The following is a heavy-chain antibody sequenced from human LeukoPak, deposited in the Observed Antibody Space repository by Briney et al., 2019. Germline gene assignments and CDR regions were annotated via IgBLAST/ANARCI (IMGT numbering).Heavy chain of an antibody. CDR3: ARDLSSDFWSGYYS. Sequence: ASVKVSCKASGYTFTSYGISWVRQAPGQGLEWMGWISAYNGNTNYAQKLQGRVTMTTDTSTSTAYMELRSLRSDDTAVYYCARDLSSDFWSGYYSWGQGTLVTVSS. CDR1: GYTFTSYG. D-gene: IGHD3-3*01. CDR2: ISAYNGNT. V-gene: IGHV1-18*01. J-gene: IGHJ4*02.